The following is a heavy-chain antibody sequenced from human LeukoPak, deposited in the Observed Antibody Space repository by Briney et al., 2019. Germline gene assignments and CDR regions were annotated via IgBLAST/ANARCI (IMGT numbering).Heavy chain of an antibody. D-gene: IGHD2-2*01. CDR1: GYTFTSYG. CDR2: ISAYNGNT. J-gene: IGHJ5*02. Sequence: GASVKVSCKASGYTFTSYGISWVRQAPGQGLEWMGWISAYNGNTNYAQKLQGRATMTTDTSTSTAYMELRSLRSDDTAVYYCARGDYCSSTSCFNWFDPWGQGTLVTVSS. V-gene: IGHV1-18*01. CDR3: ARGDYCSSTSCFNWFDP.